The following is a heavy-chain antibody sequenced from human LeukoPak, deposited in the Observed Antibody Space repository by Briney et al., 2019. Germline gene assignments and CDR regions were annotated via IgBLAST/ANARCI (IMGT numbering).Heavy chain of an antibody. V-gene: IGHV3-66*01. J-gene: IGHJ4*02. D-gene: IGHD3-16*01. CDR2: IYSGGST. CDR3: ARENPYYDYVWGSYSR. CDR1: GFTVSSNY. Sequence: GGSLRLSCAAPGFTVSSNYMSWVRQAPGKGLEWVSVIYSGGSTYYADSVKGRFTISRDNSKNTLYLQMNSLRAEDTAVYYCARENPYYDYVWGSYSRWGQGTLVTVSS.